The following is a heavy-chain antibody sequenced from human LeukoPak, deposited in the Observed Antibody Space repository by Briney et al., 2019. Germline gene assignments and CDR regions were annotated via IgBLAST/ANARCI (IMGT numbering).Heavy chain of an antibody. Sequence: PSETLSLTCSVSGGSISGYYWNWIRQPPGKGLEWIGYIYSSGGTNYNPSFKSRVTISADASKNQLSLKLSSVTAADTGVYCCARHNLSCRGVSCYPNWFDPWGQGTLVTVSS. CDR1: GGSISGYY. D-gene: IGHD2-15*01. V-gene: IGHV4-59*08. J-gene: IGHJ5*02. CDR2: IYSSGGT. CDR3: ARHNLSCRGVSCYPNWFDP.